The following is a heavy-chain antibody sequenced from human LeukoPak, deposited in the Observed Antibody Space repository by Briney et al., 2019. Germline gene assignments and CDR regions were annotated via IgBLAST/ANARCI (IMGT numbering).Heavy chain of an antibody. J-gene: IGHJ4*02. D-gene: IGHD7-27*01. Sequence: GGSLRLSCAASGFTIFNYMNWVRQAPGKGLEWVSVIYSGGGGITYYADSVKGRFTISRDNSKNTLYLQMNSLRAEDTAVYYCARGGNWDLYYFDYWGQGTLVTVSS. V-gene: IGHV3-53*01. CDR3: ARGGNWDLYYFDY. CDR1: GFTIFNY. CDR2: IYSGGGGIT.